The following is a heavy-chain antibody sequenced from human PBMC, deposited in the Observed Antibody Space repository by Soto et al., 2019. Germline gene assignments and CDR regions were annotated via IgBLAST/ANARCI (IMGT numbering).Heavy chain of an antibody. Sequence: SGPTLVNPTQTLTLTCTFSGFSLSTGGVGVGWIRQPPGKALEWLALIYWDDDKRYSPSLKSRLTITKDTSKNQVVLTMTNMDPVDTATYYCARITYYDTSGYDAFDIWGQGTMVTVSS. V-gene: IGHV2-5*02. D-gene: IGHD3-22*01. J-gene: IGHJ3*02. CDR2: IYWDDDK. CDR3: ARITYYDTSGYDAFDI. CDR1: GFSLSTGGVG.